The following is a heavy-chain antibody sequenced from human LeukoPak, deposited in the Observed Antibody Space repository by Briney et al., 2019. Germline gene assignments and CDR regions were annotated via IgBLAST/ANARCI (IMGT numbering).Heavy chain of an antibody. CDR2: ISAYNGNT. V-gene: IGHV1-18*01. J-gene: IGHJ4*02. Sequence: GASAKVSCKASGYTFTSYGISWVRQAPGQGLEWMGWISAYNGNTNYAQKLQGRVTMTTDTSTSTAYMELRSLRSDDTAVYYCARVEYSSDVRRIDYWGQGTLVTVSS. CDR3: ARVEYSSDVRRIDY. D-gene: IGHD6-19*01. CDR1: GYTFTSYG.